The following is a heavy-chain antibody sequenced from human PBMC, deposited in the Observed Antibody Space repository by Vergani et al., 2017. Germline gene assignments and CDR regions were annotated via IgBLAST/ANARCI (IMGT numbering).Heavy chain of an antibody. J-gene: IGHJ6*02. CDR1: GFTFSSS. D-gene: IGHD6-19*01. V-gene: IGHV1-58*02. Sequence: QMQLVQSGPEVKKPGTSVKVSCKASGFTFSSSMQWVRQARGQRLEWIGWIVVGSGNTNYAQKFQERVTITRDMSTSTAYMELSSLRSEDTAIYYCAAVAGYSSGWYGEPRYYYYGMDGWGQGTTVTVSS. CDR3: AAVAGYSSGWYGEPRYYYYGMDG. CDR2: IVVGSGNT.